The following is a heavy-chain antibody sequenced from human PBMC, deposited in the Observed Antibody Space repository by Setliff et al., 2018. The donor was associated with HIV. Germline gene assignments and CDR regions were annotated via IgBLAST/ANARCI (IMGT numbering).Heavy chain of an antibody. CDR1: GVSITGHY. CDR2: IYTSGST. Sequence: PSETLSLTCTVSGVSITGHYWSWIRQPAGKGLEWIGRIYTSGSTNYNTSLKSRVTMSEDTSKNQVSLKLKSVTAADTAVYYCARDFDYWGQGLLVTVSS. CDR3: ARDFDY. V-gene: IGHV4-4*07. J-gene: IGHJ4*02.